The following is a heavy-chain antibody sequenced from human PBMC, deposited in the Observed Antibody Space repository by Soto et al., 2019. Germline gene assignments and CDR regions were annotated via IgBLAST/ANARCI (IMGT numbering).Heavy chain of an antibody. V-gene: IGHV4-39*01. CDR3: ARHAYDSSGYYLI. CDR2: IYYSGST. J-gene: IGHJ4*02. CDR1: GDSISSSSDY. Sequence: SATLSVTCTVSGDSISSSSDYSGCIRQPPGKGLEWIGSIYYSGSTYYNPPLKSRVTISVDTSKNQFSLKLSSVTAADTAVYYCARHAYDSSGYYLIWGQGTLVT. D-gene: IGHD3-22*01.